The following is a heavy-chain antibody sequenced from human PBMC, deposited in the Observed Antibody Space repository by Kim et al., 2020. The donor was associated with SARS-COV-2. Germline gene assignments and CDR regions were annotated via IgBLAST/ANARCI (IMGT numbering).Heavy chain of an antibody. CDR2: ISYDGSNE. Sequence: GGSLRLSCAASGFTFSSSAMHWVRQAPGKGLEWVAVISYDGSNEYYVDSVKGRFTISRDNSKNTLYLQMNSLRAEDTAVYYCASPLTRPDMITFGGIIAPLGYWGQGTLVNVSS. D-gene: IGHD3-16*02. V-gene: IGHV3-30*04. J-gene: IGHJ4*02. CDR1: GFTFSSSA. CDR3: ASPLTRPDMITFGGIIAPLGY.